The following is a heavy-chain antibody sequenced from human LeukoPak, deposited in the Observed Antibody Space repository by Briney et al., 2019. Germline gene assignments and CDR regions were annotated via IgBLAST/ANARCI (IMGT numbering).Heavy chain of an antibody. CDR3: AKVVYDFWSGYDY. CDR2: ISGSGDST. V-gene: IGHV3-23*01. J-gene: IGHJ4*02. D-gene: IGHD3-3*01. Sequence: PGGSLRLSCAASGFTVSSNYMSWVRQAPGKGLEWVSIISGSGDSTYYSDSVKGRFTISRDNSKNTLYLQMNSLRAEDTAVYYCAKVVYDFWSGYDYWGQGTLVTVSS. CDR1: GFTVSSNY.